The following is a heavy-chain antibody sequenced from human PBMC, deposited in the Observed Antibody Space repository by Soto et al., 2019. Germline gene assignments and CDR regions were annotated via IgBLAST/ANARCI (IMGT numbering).Heavy chain of an antibody. J-gene: IGHJ4*02. CDR3: AAGGTRWLHSPFDY. Sequence: QVQLVQSGAEVKKPGASVKVSCKVSGHTLTELSMHWVRLAPGKGLEWMGGFDPEDGETISAQKFQGRVTMTEDTSTDPTYLELSSRRYEDTAVYYCAAGGTRWLHSPFDYWGQGTLVTISS. D-gene: IGHD1-1*01. CDR2: FDPEDGET. V-gene: IGHV1-24*01. CDR1: GHTLTELS.